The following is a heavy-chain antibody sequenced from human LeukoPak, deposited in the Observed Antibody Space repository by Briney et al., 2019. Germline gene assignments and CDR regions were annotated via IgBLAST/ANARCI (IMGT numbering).Heavy chain of an antibody. CDR3: ARGTFDSSGYYLFDY. CDR2: IYNSGNT. J-gene: IGHJ4*02. V-gene: IGHV4-4*07. Sequence: SETLSLTCTVSGGSISTNYWSWIRQPAGKGLGWIGRIYNSGNTNYSPSLESRVTMSADTSKNQFSLKLSSVTAADTAVYYCARGTFDSSGYYLFDYWGQGTLVTVSS. D-gene: IGHD3-22*01. CDR1: GGSISTNY.